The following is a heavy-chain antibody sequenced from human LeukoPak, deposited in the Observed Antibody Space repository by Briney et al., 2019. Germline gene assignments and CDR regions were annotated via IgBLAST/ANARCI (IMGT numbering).Heavy chain of an antibody. CDR3: ARGGVDSGSYFGYFDY. V-gene: IGHV1-18*01. Sequence: APTKVPSKASCFPFSTNCISWGRQAPRQGAGGMGWISAYNGNTNYAQKLQGRVTMTTDTSTSTAYMELRSLRSDDTAVYYCARGGVDSGSYFGYFDYWGQGTLVTVSS. CDR1: CFPFSTNC. D-gene: IGHD1-26*01. J-gene: IGHJ4*02. CDR2: ISAYNGNT.